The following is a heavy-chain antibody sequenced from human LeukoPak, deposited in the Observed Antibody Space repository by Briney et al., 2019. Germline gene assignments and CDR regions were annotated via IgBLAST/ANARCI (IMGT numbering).Heavy chain of an antibody. J-gene: IGHJ6*03. V-gene: IGHV1-69-2*01. CDR1: GCTFTDYY. CDR3: ATGEVVDYYYYMDV. Sequence: GATVKISCKASGCTFTDYYMHWVQQAPGKGLEWMGRVDPEVGETIYAEKFQGRVTITADTSTDTAYMELSSLRSEDTAVYYCATGEVVDYYYYMDVWGKGTTVTVSS. CDR2: VDPEVGET.